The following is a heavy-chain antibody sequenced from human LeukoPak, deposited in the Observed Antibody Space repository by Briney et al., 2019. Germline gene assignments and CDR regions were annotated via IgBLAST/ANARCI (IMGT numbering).Heavy chain of an antibody. D-gene: IGHD6-19*01. V-gene: IGHV3-23*01. Sequence: PGGSLRLSCAASGFTFSSYAMSWVRQAPGKGLGWVSAISGSGGSTYYADSVKGRFTISRDNSKNTLYLQMNSLRAEDTAVYYCANDGGAVAWPYYFDYWGQGTLVTVSS. CDR3: ANDGGAVAWPYYFDY. CDR2: ISGSGGST. CDR1: GFTFSSYA. J-gene: IGHJ4*02.